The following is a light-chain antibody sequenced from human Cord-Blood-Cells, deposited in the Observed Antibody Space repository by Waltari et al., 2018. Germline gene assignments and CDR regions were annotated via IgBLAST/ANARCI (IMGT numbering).Light chain of an antibody. CDR2: LGS. J-gene: IGKJ1*01. CDR3: MQALQTPRT. V-gene: IGKV2-28*01. Sequence: DLVMTQSPLSLPVTPGEPASISCRSSQSLLHSNGYHSLDLYLQKPGHSPPLLIYLGSNRASGVPDRFSGSGSGTDFTLKISRVEAEDVGVYYCMQALQTPRTFGQGTKVEIK. CDR1: QSLLHSNGYHS.